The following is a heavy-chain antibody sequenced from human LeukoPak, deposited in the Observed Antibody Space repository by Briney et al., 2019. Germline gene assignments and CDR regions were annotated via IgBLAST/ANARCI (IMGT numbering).Heavy chain of an antibody. V-gene: IGHV4-39*01. J-gene: IGHJ4*02. D-gene: IGHD3-16*01. CDR3: SREFEEWGGADS. CDR1: GVSVRSRGFS. Sequence: SETMSLTCTVSGVSVRSRGFSWGWIRQPPGKGLEWIATISSNGTTYYNPSVRSRITISVDTSKNQFSVKLRPVAAADTAVYYCSREFEEWGGADSWGQGTLVTVSS. CDR2: ISSNGTT.